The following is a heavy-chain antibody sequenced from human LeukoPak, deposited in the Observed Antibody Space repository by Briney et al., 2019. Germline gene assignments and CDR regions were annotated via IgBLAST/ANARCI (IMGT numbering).Heavy chain of an antibody. J-gene: IGHJ4*02. CDR3: AHSRVLMVYAGRVYFDY. Sequence: SGPTLVNPTQTLTLTCTFSGFSLSTSGVGVGWIRQPPGKALEWLALIYWDDDKRYSPSLKSRLTITKDTSKNQVVLTMTNMDPVDTATYYCAHSRVLMVYAGRVYFDYWGQGTLVTVSS. CDR2: IYWDDDK. CDR1: GFSLSTSGVG. V-gene: IGHV2-5*02. D-gene: IGHD2-8*01.